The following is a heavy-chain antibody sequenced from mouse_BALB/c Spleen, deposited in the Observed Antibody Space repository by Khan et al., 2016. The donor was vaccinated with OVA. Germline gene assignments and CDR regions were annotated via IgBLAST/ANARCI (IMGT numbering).Heavy chain of an antibody. D-gene: IGHD2-14*01. CDR3: ALIRFYYRYSFFDY. Sequence: EVQLQESGPGLVKPSQSLSLTCTVTAYSITSDYAWTWIRQFPGNKLEWMGYISYSGSTSSNPSLKSRISITRDTSKNQFFLQLISVTTEDTATYYCALIRFYYRYSFFDYWGQGTTLTVSS. V-gene: IGHV3-2*02. CDR1: AYSITSDYA. J-gene: IGHJ2*01. CDR2: ISYSGST.